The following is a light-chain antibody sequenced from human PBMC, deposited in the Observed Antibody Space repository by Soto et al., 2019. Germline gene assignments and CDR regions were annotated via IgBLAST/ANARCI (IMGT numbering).Light chain of an antibody. CDR3: QQRSNWPLLT. J-gene: IGKJ4*01. V-gene: IGKV3-11*01. CDR1: QSVRSY. Sequence: EIVLTQSPATLYLSPGERATLSCRASQSVRSYVAWYQQKPGQAPRLLIYDASNRATGIPARCSGSGSGTDFTLTISSLEPEDFAVYYCQQRSNWPLLTFGGGTKVEIK. CDR2: DAS.